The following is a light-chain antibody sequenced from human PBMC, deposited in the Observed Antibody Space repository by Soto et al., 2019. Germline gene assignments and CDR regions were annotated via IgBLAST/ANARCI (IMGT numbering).Light chain of an antibody. CDR1: QSISSN. CDR2: AAS. Sequence: DIQMTQSPSSLSASVGDRVTITCRASQSISSNLNWYQQKPGKAPKLLIYAASSLQSGVPSSFSGSGSGTDFTLTISSLQPEDFATYYCQQSYSTPFTFGPGTKVDIK. J-gene: IGKJ3*01. V-gene: IGKV1-39*01. CDR3: QQSYSTPFT.